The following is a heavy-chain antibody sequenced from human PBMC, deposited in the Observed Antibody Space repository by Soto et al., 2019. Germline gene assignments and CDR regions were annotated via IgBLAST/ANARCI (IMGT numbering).Heavy chain of an antibody. V-gene: IGHV3-64*01. CDR1: GFTFSSYA. CDR3: ARGGSDYYFDY. Sequence: GGSLRLSCAGTGFTFSSYAMRWVRQAPGKGLEYVSTINRNGGNTYYANSVKGRFSISRDNFKNTLYLQMGSLRAEDMAVYYCARGGSDYYFDYWGQGTLVTSPQ. D-gene: IGHD2-21*02. J-gene: IGHJ4*02. CDR2: INRNGGNT.